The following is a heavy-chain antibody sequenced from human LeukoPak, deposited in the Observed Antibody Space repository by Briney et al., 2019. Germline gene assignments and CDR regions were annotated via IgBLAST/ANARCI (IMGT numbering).Heavy chain of an antibody. CDR3: ARDYYDSSGYYYLIFDY. J-gene: IGHJ4*02. V-gene: IGHV1-2*06. D-gene: IGHD3-22*01. CDR2: INPNSGGT. CDR1: GYTFTSYG. Sequence: GASVKVSCKASGYTFTSYGISWVRQAPGQGLEWMGRINPNSGGTNYAQKFQGRVTMTRDTSISTAYMELSRLRSDDTAVYYCARDYYDSSGYYYLIFDYWGQGTLVTVSS.